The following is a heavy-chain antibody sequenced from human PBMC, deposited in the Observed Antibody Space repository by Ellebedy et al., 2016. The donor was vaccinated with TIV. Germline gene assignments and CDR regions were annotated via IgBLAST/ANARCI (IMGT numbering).Heavy chain of an antibody. CDR2: IIPIFGTA. J-gene: IGHJ6*02. CDR3: ARGGYYYDSSGYWNQGGYYYYGMDV. CDR1: GGTFSSYA. D-gene: IGHD3-22*01. V-gene: IGHV1-69*13. Sequence: SVKVSXKASGGTFSSYAISWVRQAPGQGLEWMGGIIPIFGTANYAQKFQGRVTITADESTSTAYMELSSLRSEDTAVYYCARGGYYYDSSGYWNQGGYYYYGMDVWGQGTTVTVSS.